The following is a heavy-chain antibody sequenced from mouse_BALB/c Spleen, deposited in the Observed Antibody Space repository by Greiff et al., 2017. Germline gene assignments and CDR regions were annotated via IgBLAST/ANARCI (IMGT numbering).Heavy chain of an antibody. J-gene: IGHJ3*01. D-gene: IGHD2-4*01. Sequence: QVQLKQSGAELVRPGTSVKISCKASGYTFTNYWLGWVKQRPGHGLEWIGDIYPGGGYTNYNEKFKGKATLTADTSSSTAYMQLSSLTSEDSAVYFCARRNDYDDGAWFAYWGQGTLVTVSA. CDR2: IYPGGGYT. CDR3: ARRNDYDDGAWFAY. CDR1: GYTFTNYW. V-gene: IGHV1-63*02.